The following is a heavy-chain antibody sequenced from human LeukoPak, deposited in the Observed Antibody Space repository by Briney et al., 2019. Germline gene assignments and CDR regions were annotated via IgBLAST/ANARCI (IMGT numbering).Heavy chain of an antibody. D-gene: IGHD5-24*01. CDR2: IYYSGST. J-gene: IGHJ4*02. V-gene: IGHV4-30-4*07. Sequence: PSETLSLTCAVSGGSISSGGYSWSWIRQPPGKGLEWIGYIYYSGSTYYNPSLKSRVSISIDTSKNQLSLILSSVTAADTAVYFCARREGYNFDYWGQGSLVTVSS. CDR1: GGSISSGGYS. CDR3: ARREGYNFDY.